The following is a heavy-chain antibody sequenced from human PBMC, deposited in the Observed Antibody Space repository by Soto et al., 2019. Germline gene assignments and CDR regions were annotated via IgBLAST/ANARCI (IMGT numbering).Heavy chain of an antibody. CDR1: GFTFSNAW. Sequence: EVQLVESGGGLVKPGGSVRLSCAASGFTFSNAWMNWVRQAPGKGLEWVGRIKRKTDGGTTDYAAPVKGRFTISRDDSKNTLYLQMNSLKTEDTAVYYCTTVKDYDFWSGYANYYGMDVWGQGTTVTVSS. V-gene: IGHV3-15*07. D-gene: IGHD3-3*01. CDR3: TTVKDYDFWSGYANYYGMDV. CDR2: IKRKTDGGTT. J-gene: IGHJ6*02.